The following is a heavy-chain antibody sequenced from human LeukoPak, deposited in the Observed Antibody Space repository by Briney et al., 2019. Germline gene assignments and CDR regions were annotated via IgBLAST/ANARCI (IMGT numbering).Heavy chain of an antibody. Sequence: ASVKVSCKVSGYTLTELSMHWVRQAPGKGLEWMGWINPNSGGTNYAQKFQGRVTMTRDTSISTAYMELSRLRSDDTAVYYCARERTPGSGYGVDYWGQGTVVTVSS. J-gene: IGHJ4*02. CDR2: INPNSGGT. CDR3: ARERTPGSGYGVDY. V-gene: IGHV1-2*02. CDR1: GYTLTELS. D-gene: IGHD6-25*01.